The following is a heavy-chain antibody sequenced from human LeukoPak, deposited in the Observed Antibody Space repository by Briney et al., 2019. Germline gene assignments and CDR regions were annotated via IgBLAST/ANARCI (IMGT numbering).Heavy chain of an antibody. CDR2: INSDGSST. CDR1: GFTFSSYA. CDR3: AKDRTVGASYWYFDL. D-gene: IGHD1-26*01. V-gene: IGHV3-74*01. Sequence: GGSLRLSCAASGFTFSSYAMRWVRQAPGKGLVWVSRINSDGSSTSYADSVKGRFTISRDNAKNTLFLHMNTLRAEDTAIYYCAKDRTVGASYWYFDLWGRGTLATVSS. J-gene: IGHJ2*01.